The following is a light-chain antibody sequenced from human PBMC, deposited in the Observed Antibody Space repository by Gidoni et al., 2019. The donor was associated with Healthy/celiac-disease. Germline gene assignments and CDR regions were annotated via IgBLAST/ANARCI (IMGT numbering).Light chain of an antibody. Sequence: DIQMTQSPASLSASVGDRVTITCRASQSISSDINWYQQKPGKAPKLLIYAASSLQSGVPSRFSGSGSGTDFTLTIRSLQPEDFATYYCQQSYSTPLTFGGXTKVEIK. V-gene: IGKV1-39*01. CDR1: QSISSD. CDR3: QQSYSTPLT. J-gene: IGKJ4*01. CDR2: AAS.